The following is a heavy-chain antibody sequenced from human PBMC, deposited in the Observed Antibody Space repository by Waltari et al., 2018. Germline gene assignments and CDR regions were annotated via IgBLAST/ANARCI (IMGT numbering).Heavy chain of an antibody. CDR3: ARARDPPNRYCSSTSCYGTAFDI. Sequence: QVQLVQSGAEVKKPGSSVKVSCKASGGTFSSYAISWVRQAPGQGLEWMGGIIPIFGTANYAQKFQGRVTITADESTSTAYMELSSLRSEDTAVYYCARARDPPNRYCSSTSCYGTAFDIWGQGTMVTVSS. J-gene: IGHJ3*02. V-gene: IGHV1-69*01. CDR2: IIPIFGTA. D-gene: IGHD2-2*01. CDR1: GGTFSSYA.